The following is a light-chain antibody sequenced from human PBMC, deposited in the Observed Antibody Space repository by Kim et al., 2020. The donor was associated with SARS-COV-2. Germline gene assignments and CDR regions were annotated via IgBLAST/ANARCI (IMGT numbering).Light chain of an antibody. CDR1: ESLGST. Sequence: VAPGESATLSCRANESLGSTLAWYQQKPGQAPRLLIYGAFTRATGIPARFSGSGSGTDFTLIISSLQSEDFAVYYCQQYNNWPLTFGQGTKVDIK. J-gene: IGKJ1*01. CDR3: QQYNNWPLT. CDR2: GAF. V-gene: IGKV3D-15*01.